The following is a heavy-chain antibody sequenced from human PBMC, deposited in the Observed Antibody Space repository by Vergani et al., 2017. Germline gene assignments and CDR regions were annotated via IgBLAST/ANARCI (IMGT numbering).Heavy chain of an antibody. J-gene: IGHJ6*03. CDR3: ARDFRGVTTQYYSYYYMDV. D-gene: IGHD4-17*01. CDR1: GYTFTGYY. Sequence: QVQLVQSGAEVKKPGASVKVSCKASGYTFTGYYMHWVRQAPGQGLEWMGWINPNSGGTNYAQKFQGRVTMTRDTSISTAYMELSRLRSDDTAVYYCARDFRGVTTQYYSYYYMDVWGKGTTVTVSS. CDR2: INPNSGGT. V-gene: IGHV1-2*02.